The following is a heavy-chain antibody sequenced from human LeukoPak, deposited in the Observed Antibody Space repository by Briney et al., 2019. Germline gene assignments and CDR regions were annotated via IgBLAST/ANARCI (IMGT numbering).Heavy chain of an antibody. Sequence: PSETLSLTCTVSGGSISSYYWSWVRQPPGKGLEWMGDIYYSGSTNYNPSLKSRVTISVDTSKNQFSLKLSSVTAADTAVYYCARELVGATTKDAFDIWGQGTMVTVSS. V-gene: IGHV4-59*01. D-gene: IGHD1-26*01. CDR1: GGSISSYY. CDR3: ARELVGATTKDAFDI. CDR2: IYYSGST. J-gene: IGHJ3*02.